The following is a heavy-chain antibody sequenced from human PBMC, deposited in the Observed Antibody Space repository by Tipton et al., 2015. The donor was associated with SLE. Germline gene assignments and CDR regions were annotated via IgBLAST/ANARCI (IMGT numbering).Heavy chain of an antibody. CDR3: ARDSQFNSKLSFDY. J-gene: IGHJ4*02. Sequence: TLSLTCTVSGGSISSGTYSWSWIRQSPGKGLEWIGYIYRSGSTYYNPSLKTRVSISIDTSKNQFSLNLSSVTAADTAVYYCARDSQFNSKLSFDYWGQGALVTVSS. CDR1: GGSISSGTYS. CDR2: IYRSGST. D-gene: IGHD4-11*01. V-gene: IGHV4-30-2*06.